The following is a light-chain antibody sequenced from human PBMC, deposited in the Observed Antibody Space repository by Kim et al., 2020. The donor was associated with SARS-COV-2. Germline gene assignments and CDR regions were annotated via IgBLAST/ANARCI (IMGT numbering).Light chain of an antibody. CDR3: QTWDSITVV. CDR1: KLGEKY. V-gene: IGLV3-1*01. Sequence: VSPGQTASITCSGDKLGEKYACWYQQKAGQSPVLGIYQDTKRPSGIPGRFSGSNSGDTATLTISGTQAIDEADYYCQTWDSITVVFGGGTKLTVL. J-gene: IGLJ2*01. CDR2: QDT.